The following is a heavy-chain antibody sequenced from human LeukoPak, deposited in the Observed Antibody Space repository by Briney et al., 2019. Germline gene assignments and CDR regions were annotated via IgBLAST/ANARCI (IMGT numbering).Heavy chain of an antibody. V-gene: IGHV3-21*01. CDR2: ISSSSRYI. J-gene: IGHJ4*02. CDR3: ARETYCTNTSCPIGDHFDY. D-gene: IGHD2-2*01. CDR1: GFTFSSYS. Sequence: PGGSLRLSCVASGFTFSSYSMNWVRQAPGKGLEWVSSISSSSRYIYYADSMKGRFTISRDNAKNSLYLQMNSLRAEDTAVYYCARETYCTNTSCPIGDHFDYWGQGTLVTVSS.